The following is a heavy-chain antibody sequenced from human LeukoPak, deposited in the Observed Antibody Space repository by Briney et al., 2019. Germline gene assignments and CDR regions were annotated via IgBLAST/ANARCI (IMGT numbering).Heavy chain of an antibody. D-gene: IGHD2-15*01. V-gene: IGHV3-48*04. CDR3: ARGYCSGGSCFMAD. CDR1: GFTFSSYS. J-gene: IGHJ4*02. Sequence: GGSLRLSCAASGFTFSSYSMNWVRQAPGKGLEWVSYISSSSSAIYYADSVKGRFTVSRDNAKNSLFLQMNSLRAEDTAVYYCARGYCSGGSCFMADWGQGTLVTVSS. CDR2: ISSSSSAI.